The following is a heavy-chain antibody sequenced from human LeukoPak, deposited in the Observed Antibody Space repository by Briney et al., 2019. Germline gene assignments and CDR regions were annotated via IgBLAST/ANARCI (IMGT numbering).Heavy chain of an antibody. CDR2: ISGSGGST. CDR1: GFTFSSYA. CDR3: AKDQIVGATETTPFDY. D-gene: IGHD1-26*01. Sequence: GGSLRLSCAASGFTFSSYAMSWVRQAPGKGLEWVSAISGSGGSTYYADSVKGRFTISRDNSKNTLYLQMNSLRAEDTAVYYCAKDQIVGATETTPFDYWGQGTLVTVSP. J-gene: IGHJ4*02. V-gene: IGHV3-23*01.